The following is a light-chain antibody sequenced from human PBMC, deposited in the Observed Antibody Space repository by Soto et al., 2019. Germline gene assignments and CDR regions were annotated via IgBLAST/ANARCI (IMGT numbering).Light chain of an antibody. Sequence: EIVLTQSPATLSVSPGERATLSCRATETVSTNLAWFQRKAGQPPRLLIYGSSTRATGVPDRFSGSGSGTEFALIISSLQSEDFAVYYCQQYNNWPPWTFGQGTKVDIK. CDR1: ETVSTN. J-gene: IGKJ1*01. V-gene: IGKV3-15*01. CDR2: GSS. CDR3: QQYNNWPPWT.